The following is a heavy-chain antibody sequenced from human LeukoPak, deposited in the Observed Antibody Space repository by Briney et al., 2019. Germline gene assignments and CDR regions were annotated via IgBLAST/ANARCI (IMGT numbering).Heavy chain of an antibody. D-gene: IGHD3-3*01. CDR3: TRDWRNGGMDV. CDR1: GFTFSSYS. V-gene: IGHV3-21*01. CDR2: ISSSSYI. Sequence: GGSLRLSCAASGFTFSSYSMNWVRQAPGKGLEWVSSISSSSYIYYADSVKGRFTISRDNAKNTLYLQMNSLKAEDTAVYYCTRDWRNGGMDVWGQGTTVTVSS. J-gene: IGHJ6*02.